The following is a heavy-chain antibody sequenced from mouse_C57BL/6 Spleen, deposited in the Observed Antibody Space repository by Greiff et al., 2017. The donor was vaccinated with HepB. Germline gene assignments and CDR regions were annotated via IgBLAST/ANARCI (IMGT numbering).Heavy chain of an antibody. J-gene: IGHJ4*01. CDR1: GFTFSDYG. CDR3: ARECSYYSNYFYAMDY. CDR2: ISSGSSTI. Sequence: EVQLVESGGGLVKPGGSLKLSCAASGFTFSDYGMHWVRQAPEKGLEWVAYISSGSSTIYYADTVKGRFTISRDNAKNTLFLQMTSLRSEDTAMYYCARECSYYSNYFYAMDYWGQGTSVTVSS. V-gene: IGHV5-17*01. D-gene: IGHD2-5*01.